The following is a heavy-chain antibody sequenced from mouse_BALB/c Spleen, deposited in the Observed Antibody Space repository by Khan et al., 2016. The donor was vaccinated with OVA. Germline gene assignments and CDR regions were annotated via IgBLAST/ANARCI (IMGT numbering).Heavy chain of an antibody. CDR1: GYSFTGYF. CDR2: INPHIGET. CDR3: ARIYGSDFDY. V-gene: IGHV1-20*02. J-gene: IGHJ2*01. D-gene: IGHD1-1*01. Sequence: VQLKESGPELVKPGASVKISCKASGYSFTGYFMNWVMQSHGKSLEWIGRINPHIGETFYNQKFKGKATLTVDESSSPALMEPRSLAAEDSAVYYCARIYGSDFDYWGQGTTLTVSS.